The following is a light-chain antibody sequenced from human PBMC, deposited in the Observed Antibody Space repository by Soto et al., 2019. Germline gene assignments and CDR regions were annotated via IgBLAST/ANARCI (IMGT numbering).Light chain of an antibody. V-gene: IGLV2-8*01. J-gene: IGLJ3*02. CDR2: EVS. Sequence: QSVLTQPPSASGSPGQSVTVSCTGTSSDVGGYNYVSWYQQHPGKAPKLMIYEVSKRPSGVPDRFSGDKSGNTASLTVSGLQVEDEAEYYCSSYAGSDNLVFGGGTKLTVL. CDR3: SSYAGSDNLV. CDR1: SSDVGGYNY.